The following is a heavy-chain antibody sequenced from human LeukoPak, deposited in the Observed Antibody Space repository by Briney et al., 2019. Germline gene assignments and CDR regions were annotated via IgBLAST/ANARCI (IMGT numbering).Heavy chain of an antibody. J-gene: IGHJ4*02. V-gene: IGHV4-34*01. CDR2: ISQSGST. CDR3: ARVPILELWAATTY. Sequence: KPSETLSLTCAVYGGSFSGYYWSWIRQPPGKGLEWIGEISQSGSTNYNPSLKSRVNISLDTSKNQFSLRVSSVTAADTAVYYCARVPILELWAATTYRGQGTLVTVSS. D-gene: IGHD1-26*01. CDR1: GGSFSGYY.